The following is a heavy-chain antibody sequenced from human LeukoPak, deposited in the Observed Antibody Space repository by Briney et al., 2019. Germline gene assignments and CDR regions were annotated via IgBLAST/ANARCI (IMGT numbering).Heavy chain of an antibody. D-gene: IGHD3-22*01. J-gene: IGHJ2*01. CDR3: AREPPRFAIQDSSGYYLSQLWYFDL. V-gene: IGHV4-39*07. CDR1: GGSISSSSYY. Sequence: SETLSLTCTVSGGSISSSSYYWGWIRQPPGKGLEWIGSIYYSGSTYYNPSLKSRVTISVDTSKNQFSLKLSSVTAADTAVYYCAREPPRFAIQDSSGYYLSQLWYFDLWGRGTLVTVSS. CDR2: IYYSGST.